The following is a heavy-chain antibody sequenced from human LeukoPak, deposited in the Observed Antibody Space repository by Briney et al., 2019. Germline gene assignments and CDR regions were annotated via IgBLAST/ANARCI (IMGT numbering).Heavy chain of an antibody. V-gene: IGHV1-18*01. CDR2: ISAYNGNT. D-gene: IGHD3-22*01. Sequence: ASVKVSCKASGYTFTSYGISWVRQAPGQGLEWVGWISAYNGNTNYAQKLQGRVTMTTDTSTSTAYMELRSLRAEDTAVYYCAKDKHDSSGPGDWYFDLWGRGTLVTVSS. J-gene: IGHJ2*01. CDR3: AKDKHDSSGPGDWYFDL. CDR1: GYTFTSYG.